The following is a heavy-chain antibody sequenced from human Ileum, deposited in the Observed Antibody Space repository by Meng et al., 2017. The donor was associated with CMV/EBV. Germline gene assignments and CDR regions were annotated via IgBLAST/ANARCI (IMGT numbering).Heavy chain of an antibody. CDR1: GLTCSDCS. J-gene: IGHJ4*02. CDR2: TNSDGTST. Sequence: RSCPLSGLTCSDCSMHWVRHGPGRGLMWVSGTNSDGTSTTSADSVRGRFTLSRDNSKDTLYLQMNSLRDDDTAVYYCVATSPRHEHWGQGTLVTVSS. V-gene: IGHV3-74*01. D-gene: IGHD1/OR15-1a*01. CDR3: VATSPRHEH.